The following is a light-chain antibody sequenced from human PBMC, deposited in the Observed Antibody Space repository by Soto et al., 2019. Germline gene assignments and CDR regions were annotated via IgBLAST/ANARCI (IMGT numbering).Light chain of an antibody. V-gene: IGKV3-20*01. CDR3: QQCGTSPRT. J-gene: IGKJ1*01. CDR2: GAS. CDR1: QSINSNY. Sequence: EIVLTQSPGTLSLSPGERATLSCRASQSINSNYLAWYQLKPGQAPRLLIYGASIRATAIPDRFSGSVSGTDFTLTISRLDPEDFAVYFCQQCGTSPRTFGQGTKVEIK.